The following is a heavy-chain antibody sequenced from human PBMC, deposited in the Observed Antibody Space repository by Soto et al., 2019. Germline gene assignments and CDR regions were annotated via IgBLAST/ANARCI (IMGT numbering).Heavy chain of an antibody. V-gene: IGHV1-69*01. Sequence: QVQLVQSGAEVKKPGSSVKVSCKASGCTFSSYAISWVRQAPGQGREWMGGIIPIFGTANYAQKFQGRVTITADESTSTAYMELSSLRSEDTAVYYCARERTHGDGDAFDIWGQGTMVTVSS. J-gene: IGHJ3*02. CDR2: IIPIFGTA. CDR1: GCTFSSYA. D-gene: IGHD7-27*01. CDR3: ARERTHGDGDAFDI.